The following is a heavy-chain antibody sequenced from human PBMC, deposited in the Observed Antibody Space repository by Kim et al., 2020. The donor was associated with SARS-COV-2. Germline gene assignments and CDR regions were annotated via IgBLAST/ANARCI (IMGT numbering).Heavy chain of an antibody. Sequence: NPSLKSRVTISVDTSKNQFSLKLSSVTAADTAVYYCASLVIYYGSGSPEDWGQGTLVTVSS. D-gene: IGHD3-10*01. J-gene: IGHJ4*02. CDR3: ASLVIYYGSGSPED. V-gene: IGHV4-39*01.